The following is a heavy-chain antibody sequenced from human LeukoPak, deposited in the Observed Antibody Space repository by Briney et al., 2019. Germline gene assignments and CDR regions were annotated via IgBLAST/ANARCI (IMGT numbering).Heavy chain of an antibody. Sequence: ASVKVSCKASGYTFTGYYMHWVRQAPGQGLEWVGRINPNSGGTNYAQKFQGRVTMTRDTSISTAYMELSRLRSDDTAVYHCALITMVRGPPEIDYWGQGTLVTVSS. CDR3: ALITMVRGPPEIDY. D-gene: IGHD3-10*01. CDR1: GYTFTGYY. CDR2: INPNSGGT. V-gene: IGHV1-2*06. J-gene: IGHJ4*02.